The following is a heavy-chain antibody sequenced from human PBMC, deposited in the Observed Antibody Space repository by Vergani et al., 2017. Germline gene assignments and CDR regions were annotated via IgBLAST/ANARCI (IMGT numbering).Heavy chain of an antibody. CDR1: GFTFSSYS. V-gene: IGHV3-21*01. CDR2: ISSSSSYI. CDR3: AREGGIRFLEKVGYYYMDV. Sequence: EVQLVESGGGLVKPEGSLRLSCAASGFTFSSYSMNWVRQAPGKGLEWVSSISSSSSYIYYADSVKGRFTISRDNAKNSLYLQMNSLRAEDTAVYYCAREGGIRFLEKVGYYYMDVWGKGTTVTVSS. J-gene: IGHJ6*03. D-gene: IGHD3-3*01.